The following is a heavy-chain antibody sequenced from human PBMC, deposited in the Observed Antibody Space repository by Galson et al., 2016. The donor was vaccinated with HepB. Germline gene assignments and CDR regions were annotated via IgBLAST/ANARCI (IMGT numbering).Heavy chain of an antibody. CDR3: ARSSDYYFDY. CDR2: ISYSGST. J-gene: IGHJ4*02. D-gene: IGHD3-3*01. Sequence: QVQLQESGPGLVKPSETLSLTCTVSGGSISSYYWNWIRQPPGKGLEWIAYISYSGSTSYNPSLKSRVTISVDTSKNQFSLKLSSVTAADTAVFYCARSSDYYFDYWGQGTLVTVSS. V-gene: IGHV4-59*01. CDR1: GGSISSYY.